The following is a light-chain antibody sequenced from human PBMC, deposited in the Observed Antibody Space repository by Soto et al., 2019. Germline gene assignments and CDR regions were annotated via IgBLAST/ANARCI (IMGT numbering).Light chain of an antibody. J-gene: IGLJ3*02. Sequence: QSVLTQSSSASASLGSSVKLTCTLSSGHSSNIIAWHQQQPGKAPRFLMKLEGSGSYNKGSGVPDRFSGSSSGADRYLTISNLQFEDEADYYCEAWDSNSRVFGGGPKLTVL. V-gene: IGLV4-60*02. CDR1: SGHSSNI. CDR2: LEGSGSY. CDR3: EAWDSNSRV.